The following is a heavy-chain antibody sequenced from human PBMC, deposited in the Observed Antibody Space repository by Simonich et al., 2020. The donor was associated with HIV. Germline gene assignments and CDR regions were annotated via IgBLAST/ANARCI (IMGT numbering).Heavy chain of an antibody. CDR1: RYYLTTHA. V-gene: IGHV1-18*01. CDR3: ARSIWNLQDAIDF. Sequence: QVQLVQSGAEVKKPGASVKVSCKSSRYYLTTHAINWGRQAPGQGLEWMGGISANNGNTNDEQKGQGRVTSTTDISTSTTYMELRSLRSDDTAVYYCARSIWNLQDAIDFWGQGTLVTVSS. D-gene: IGHD1-1*01. CDR2: ISANNGNT. J-gene: IGHJ4*02.